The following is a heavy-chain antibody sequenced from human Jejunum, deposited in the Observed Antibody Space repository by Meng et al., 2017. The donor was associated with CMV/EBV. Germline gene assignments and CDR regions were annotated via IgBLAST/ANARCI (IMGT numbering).Heavy chain of an antibody. D-gene: IGHD4-17*01. V-gene: IGHV4-61*02. CDR1: SGSISSGSYY. CDR3: ARDYGDANWIDP. Sequence: TVSSGSISSGSYYWSWIRQPAGKGLEWLGRIHTSGSTNYNPSLKSRVTISVDTSKNQFSLKLTSVTAADTAVYYCARDYGDANWIDPWGQGTLVTVSS. J-gene: IGHJ5*02. CDR2: IHTSGST.